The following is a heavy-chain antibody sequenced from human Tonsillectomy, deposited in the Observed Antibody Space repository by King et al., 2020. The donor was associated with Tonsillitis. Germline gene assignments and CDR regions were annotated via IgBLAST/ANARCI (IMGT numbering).Heavy chain of an antibody. CDR3: ARVSGTTVTASGMDV. J-gene: IGHJ6*02. CDR1: GYSISSGYY. D-gene: IGHD4-17*01. Sequence: QLQESGPGLVKPSETLSLTCAVSGYSISSGYYWGWIRQPPGKGLAWIGSIYHSGSTFHNPSLKSRVTISVDTSKNQFSLKLTSVTAADTAVYYCARVSGTTVTASGMDVWGQGTTVTVSS. CDR2: IYHSGST. V-gene: IGHV4-38-2*01.